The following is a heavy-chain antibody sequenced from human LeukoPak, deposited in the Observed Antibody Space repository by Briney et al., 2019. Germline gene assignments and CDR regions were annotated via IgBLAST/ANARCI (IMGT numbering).Heavy chain of an antibody. CDR3: AKYYDFWSGYSQHYYYMDV. J-gene: IGHJ6*03. Sequence: PGGSLRLSCAASGFTFSSYGMSWVRQAPGKGLEWVSAISGSGNYAYYADSVKGRFTISRDNSKNTLYLQMNSLRAEDTAVYYCAKYYDFWSGYSQHYYYMDVWGKGTTVTVSS. V-gene: IGHV3-23*01. D-gene: IGHD3-3*01. CDR2: ISGSGNYA. CDR1: GFTFSSYG.